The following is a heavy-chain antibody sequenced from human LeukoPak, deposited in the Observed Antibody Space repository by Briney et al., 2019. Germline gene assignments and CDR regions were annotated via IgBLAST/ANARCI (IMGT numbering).Heavy chain of an antibody. CDR1: GGSISGYY. V-gene: IGHV4-59*01. J-gene: IGHJ4*02. CDR3: ARDMRRSSTSPYYFDY. Sequence: SETLSLICTVSGGSISGYYWNWIRQPPGKGLEWIGYIYYSGSTNYNPSLKSRVTISVDTSKNQFSLKLSSVTAADTAVYYCARDMRRSSTSPYYFDYWGQGTLVTVSS. D-gene: IGHD2-2*01. CDR2: IYYSGST.